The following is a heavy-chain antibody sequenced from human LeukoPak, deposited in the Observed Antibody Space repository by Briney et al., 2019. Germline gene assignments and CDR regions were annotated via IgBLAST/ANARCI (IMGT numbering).Heavy chain of an antibody. J-gene: IGHJ4*02. Sequence: GGSLRLSCAASGFTFSSYSMNWVRQAPGRGLEWVSSIGSSSSYIYYTDSVKGRFTISGDNAKNSLYLQMNSLRAADTAVYYCAKETSGWYDYWGQGTLVTVSS. CDR3: AKETSGWYDY. V-gene: IGHV3-21*04. D-gene: IGHD6-19*01. CDR1: GFTFSSYS. CDR2: IGSSSSYI.